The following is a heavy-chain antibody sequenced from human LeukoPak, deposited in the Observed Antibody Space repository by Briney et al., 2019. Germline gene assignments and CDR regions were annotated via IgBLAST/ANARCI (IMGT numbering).Heavy chain of an antibody. CDR1: GFTFTTYA. D-gene: IGHD3-22*01. J-gene: IGHJ4*02. Sequence: GGSLRLSCAASGFTFTTYAMSWVRQAPGKGLEWVSAISGSGGSTYYADSVKGRFTISRDNSKNTLYLQMNSLRAEDTAVYYCAKAQVPMIVVVTDYWGQGTLVTVSS. CDR2: ISGSGGST. V-gene: IGHV3-23*01. CDR3: AKAQVPMIVVVTDY.